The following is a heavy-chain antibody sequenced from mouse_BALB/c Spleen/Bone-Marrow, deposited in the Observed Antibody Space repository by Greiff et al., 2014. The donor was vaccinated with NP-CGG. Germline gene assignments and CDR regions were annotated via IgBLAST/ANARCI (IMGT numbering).Heavy chain of an antibody. Sequence: LQESGAELMKPGASVKISCKATGYTFSSYWIEWVKQRPGHGLEWIGEILPGSGSTNYNEKFKGKATFTADTSSNTAYMQLSSLTSEDSAVCYCARELGLRLAYWGQGTLVTVSA. D-gene: IGHD3-1*01. CDR2: ILPGSGST. J-gene: IGHJ3*01. V-gene: IGHV1-9*01. CDR3: ARELGLRLAY. CDR1: GYTFSSYW.